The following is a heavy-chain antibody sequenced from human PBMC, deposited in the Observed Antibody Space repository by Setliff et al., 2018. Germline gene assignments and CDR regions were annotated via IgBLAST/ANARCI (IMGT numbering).Heavy chain of an antibody. CDR2: INVNSGDT. D-gene: IGHD3-22*01. CDR3: ARGRIHDSSDYIGNWFDP. J-gene: IGHJ5*02. V-gene: IGHV1-2*02. Sequence: ASVKVSCKASGYTFTGYYIHWVRQAPGEGLEWMGCINVNSGDTNYAQKSQGRVIVTRDTSSSTAYMEPRSLRPDDTAVYFCARGRIHDSSDYIGNWFDPWGQGTLVTVSS. CDR1: GYTFTGYY.